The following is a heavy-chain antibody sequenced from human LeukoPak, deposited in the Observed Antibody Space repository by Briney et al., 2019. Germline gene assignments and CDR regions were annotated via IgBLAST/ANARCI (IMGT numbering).Heavy chain of an antibody. V-gene: IGHV1-18*01. CDR1: GYTFANYG. J-gene: IGHJ4*02. CDR2: INTYNGGR. CDR3: ARGAARLSIFDY. Sequence: GASVKVSCRASGYTFANYGVSWVRQAPGQGLEWMGWINTYNGGRNYAQNLQDRVTMTTDTSTTTAYMELRSLKSDDTAVYYCARGAARLSIFDYWGQGTLITVSS. D-gene: IGHD6-6*01.